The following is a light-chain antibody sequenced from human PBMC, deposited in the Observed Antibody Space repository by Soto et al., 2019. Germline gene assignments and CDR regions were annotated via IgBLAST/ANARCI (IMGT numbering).Light chain of an antibody. CDR1: QSVSSSS. J-gene: IGKJ5*01. V-gene: IGKV3-20*01. Sequence: EIVLTQSPGTLSLSPGERATLSCRASQSVSSSSLAWYQQKPGQPPRLLIYGASSRATGIPDRFSGSGSGTDFTLTISRLEPEDFAVFYCQHYDSLPIPFGQGTRLEIK. CDR2: GAS. CDR3: QHYDSLPIP.